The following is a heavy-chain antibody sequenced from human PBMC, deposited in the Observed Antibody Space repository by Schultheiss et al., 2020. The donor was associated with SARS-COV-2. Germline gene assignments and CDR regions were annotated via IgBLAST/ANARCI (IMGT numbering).Heavy chain of an antibody. V-gene: IGHV4-59*10. D-gene: IGHD7-27*01. Sequence: SETLSLTCAVYGGSFSGYYWSWIRQPAGKGLEWIGRIYTSGSTNYNPSLKSRVTISVDTSKNQFSLKLSSVTAADTAVYYCARNWDRSISPLWGQGTLVTVSS. CDR2: IYTSGST. J-gene: IGHJ4*02. CDR3: ARNWDRSISPL. CDR1: GGSFSGYY.